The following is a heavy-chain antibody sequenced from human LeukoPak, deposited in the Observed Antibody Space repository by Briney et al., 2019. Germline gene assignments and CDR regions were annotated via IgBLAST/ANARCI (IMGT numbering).Heavy chain of an antibody. D-gene: IGHD6-13*01. CDR2: INWNGGST. V-gene: IGHV3-20*04. Sequence: GGSLRLSCAASGFTFSSYVMHWVRQAPGKGLEWVSGINWNGGSTGYADSVKGRFTISRDNAKNSLYLQMNSLRAEDTALYYCARDQSSWYVDYWGQGTLVTVSS. J-gene: IGHJ4*02. CDR3: ARDQSSWYVDY. CDR1: GFTFSSYV.